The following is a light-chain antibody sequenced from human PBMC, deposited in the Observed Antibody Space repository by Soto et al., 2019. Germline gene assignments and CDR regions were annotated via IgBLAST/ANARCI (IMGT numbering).Light chain of an antibody. J-gene: IGKJ3*01. CDR3: QQSYSTPGT. CDR2: AAS. V-gene: IGKV1-5*01. CDR1: QSIDSW. Sequence: DIRMTQSPSTLSASVGDRVSINCRASQSIDSWVAWYQQKPGKAPKLLIYAASTLQSGVPSRFSGSGSGTDFTLTISCLQSEDFATYYCQQSYSTPGTFGPGTKVDIK.